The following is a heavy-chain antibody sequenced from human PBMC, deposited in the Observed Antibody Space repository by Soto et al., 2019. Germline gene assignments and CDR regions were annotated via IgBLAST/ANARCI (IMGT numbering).Heavy chain of an antibody. D-gene: IGHD1-1*01. V-gene: IGHV1-69*13. J-gene: IGHJ3*02. Sequence: GASVKVSCKASGGTFSSYAISWVRQAPGQGLEWMGGIIPIFGTANYAQKFQGRVTITADESTSTAYMELSSLRSEDTAVYYCARAQNWNVGSKDAFDIWGQGTMVTVS. CDR3: ARAQNWNVGSKDAFDI. CDR1: GGTFSSYA. CDR2: IIPIFGTA.